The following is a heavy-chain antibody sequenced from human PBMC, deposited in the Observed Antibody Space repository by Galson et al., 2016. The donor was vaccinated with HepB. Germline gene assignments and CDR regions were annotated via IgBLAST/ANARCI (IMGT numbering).Heavy chain of an antibody. J-gene: IGHJ4*02. V-gene: IGHV3-23*01. CDR3: AKGQPLASLDY. CDR1: GFTFSSYW. Sequence: SLRLSCAASGFTFSSYWMIWVRQAPGKGLEWVSAINGDGSSTNYADSVKGRFTISRDNAKNTLYLQMNSLRAEDTAVYYCAKGQPLASLDYWGQGALVTVS. CDR2: INGDGSST. D-gene: IGHD6-13*01.